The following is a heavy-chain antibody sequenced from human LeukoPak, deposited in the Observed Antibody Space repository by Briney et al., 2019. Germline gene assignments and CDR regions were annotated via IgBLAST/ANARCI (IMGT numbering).Heavy chain of an antibody. J-gene: IGHJ4*02. CDR1: GFTFSSYA. CDR3: AKPYYYGSGSYYNVYYFDY. V-gene: IGHV3-23*01. CDR2: ISGSGGST. D-gene: IGHD3-10*01. Sequence: PGGSLRLSCAASGFTFSSYAMSWVRQAPGKGLEWVSAISGSGGSTYYADSVKGRFTISRDNSKNTLYLQMNSLRAEDTAVYYCAKPYYYGSGSYYNVYYFDYWGQGTLVTVSS.